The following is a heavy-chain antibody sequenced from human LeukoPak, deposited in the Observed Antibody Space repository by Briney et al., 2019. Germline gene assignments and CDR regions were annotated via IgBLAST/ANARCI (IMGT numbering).Heavy chain of an antibody. D-gene: IGHD3-22*01. CDR1: GYSLSSGYY. CDR3: ARGPYSYDSSGAFDI. J-gene: IGHJ3*02. Sequence: SETMSLTCTVSGYSLSSGYYWGWIRQPPGKGLEWIGSVEHSGGTFYNPSLRGPVSIAVGPSKTQFSLKLRSVTAADTAVYFCARGPYSYDSSGAFDIWGQGTMVTVSS. V-gene: IGHV4-38-2*02. CDR2: VEHSGGT.